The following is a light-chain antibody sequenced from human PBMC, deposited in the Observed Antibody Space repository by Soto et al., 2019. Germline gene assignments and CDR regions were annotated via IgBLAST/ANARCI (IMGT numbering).Light chain of an antibody. V-gene: IGKV1-6*01. Sequence: AIEMTQAPCSLSASVGYRVTISCRASQGIGNALGWYQQKTGKPPKVLIYGASNLQSGVPPRFSGSGSGTDFTLAISSLQTEDSATYYCLQDINYPWTFGQGTKVDIK. CDR1: QGIGNA. CDR2: GAS. CDR3: LQDINYPWT. J-gene: IGKJ1*01.